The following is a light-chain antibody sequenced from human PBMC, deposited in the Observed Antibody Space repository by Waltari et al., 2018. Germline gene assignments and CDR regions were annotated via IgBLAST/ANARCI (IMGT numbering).Light chain of an antibody. CDR1: TSNIGSNT. V-gene: IGLV1-44*01. J-gene: IGLJ2*01. CDR2: IYN. Sequence: QSVLTQPPSASGTPGQRVTISCSGRTSNIGSNTVNWYPQLPGTAPKLLVYIYNQRPSGVPDRFSGSTSGTSASLAISALQPEDEADYYCATWDDSLNGPVFGGGTKLTVL. CDR3: ATWDDSLNGPV.